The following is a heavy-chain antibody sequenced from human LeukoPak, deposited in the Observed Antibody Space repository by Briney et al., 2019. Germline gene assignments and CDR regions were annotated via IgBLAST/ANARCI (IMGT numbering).Heavy chain of an antibody. CDR2: INPDSGGT. D-gene: IGHD1-1*01. CDR1: GYTFTGYY. V-gene: IGHV1-2*02. J-gene: IGHJ4*02. CDR3: AKNELTTAAFDY. Sequence: GASVKVSCKASGYTFTGYYMHWVRQAPGKGLEWMGWINPDSGGTDYAQKFQGRVTLTRDTSISTAYMELSRLRADDTAVYYCAKNELTTAAFDYWGPGTPVAVSS.